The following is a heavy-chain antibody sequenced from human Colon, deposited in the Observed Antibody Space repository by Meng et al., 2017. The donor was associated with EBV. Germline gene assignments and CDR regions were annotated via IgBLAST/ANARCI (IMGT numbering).Heavy chain of an antibody. Sequence: EHLLGAWGSVVQAGGALRLACAASGFTFTSYVMRWVRQAPAKGRVWVSTISGSGGTYYADSVKGRFTISRDNSKNTLYLQMNSLRAEDTAVYYCAKGGGSSAAEYFQHWGQGTLVTVSS. CDR1: GFTFTSYV. V-gene: IGHV3-23*01. CDR3: AKGGGSSAAEYFQH. CDR2: ISGSGGT. J-gene: IGHJ1*01. D-gene: IGHD1-26*01.